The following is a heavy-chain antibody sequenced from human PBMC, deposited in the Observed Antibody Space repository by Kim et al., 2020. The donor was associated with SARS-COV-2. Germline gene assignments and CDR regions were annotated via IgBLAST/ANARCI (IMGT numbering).Heavy chain of an antibody. D-gene: IGHD3-22*01. CDR1: GYMFTSYG. V-gene: IGHV1-18*01. Sequence: ASVKVSCKASGYMFTSYGISWVRQAPGQGFEWMGRISPYNGDTKYAQKFQGRVTLTADTSTDTVYLDVRSLRLDDTAVYMCARDYYDTTGPQPVGFFDHW. J-gene: IGHJ4*01. CDR3: ARDYYDTTGPQPVGFFDH. CDR2: ISPYNGDT.